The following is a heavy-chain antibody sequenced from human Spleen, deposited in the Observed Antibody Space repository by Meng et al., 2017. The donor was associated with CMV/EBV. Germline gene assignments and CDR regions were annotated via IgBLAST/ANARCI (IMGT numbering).Heavy chain of an antibody. D-gene: IGHD3-16*01. V-gene: IGHV1-69*05. CDR2: IIPVFGTP. J-gene: IGHJ4*02. CDR1: GGTFSSYV. Sequence: ASGGTFSSYVINWVRQAPGQGLEWMGGIIPVFGTPNYAQKFQGRATITTDESTRTANMELRSLRSEDTAVYYCARATGEFRPLRPTRWGQETLVTVSS. CDR3: ARATGEFRPLRPTR.